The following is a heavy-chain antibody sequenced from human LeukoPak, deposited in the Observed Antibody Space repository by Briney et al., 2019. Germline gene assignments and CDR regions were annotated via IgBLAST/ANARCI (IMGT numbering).Heavy chain of an antibody. CDR1: GGSISSSTYY. CDR3: ATPGRIAVAGQFDY. V-gene: IGHV4-39*02. J-gene: IGHJ4*02. Sequence: PSETLSLTCTVSGGSISSSTYYWAWVRQPPGKGLEWIVYIYYSGSSYYNPSRKSRVTISVYSSQNHFSLKLSSVTAADTATYYCATPGRIAVAGQFDYWGQGTLVAVSS. CDR2: IYYSGSS. D-gene: IGHD6-19*01.